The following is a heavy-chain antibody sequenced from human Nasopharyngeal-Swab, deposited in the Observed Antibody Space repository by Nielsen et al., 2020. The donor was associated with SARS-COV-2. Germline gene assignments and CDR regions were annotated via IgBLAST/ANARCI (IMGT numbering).Heavy chain of an antibody. CDR2: INPSGVST. CDR1: GYTFTSYY. V-gene: IGHV1-46*01. CDR3: ASGGSGVATAMVPPFNY. Sequence: ASVQDSCKASGYTFTSYYMHWVRQAPGQGLEWMGIINPSGVSTTYAQKFQGRVTMTRDTSTSTVYMELNSLRSEDTAVYYCASGGSGVATAMVPPFNYWGQGTLVTVSS. J-gene: IGHJ4*02. D-gene: IGHD5-18*01.